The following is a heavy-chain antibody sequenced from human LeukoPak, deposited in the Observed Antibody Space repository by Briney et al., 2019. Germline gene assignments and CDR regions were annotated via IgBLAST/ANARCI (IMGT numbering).Heavy chain of an antibody. CDR3: AASWKWSHYFDY. CDR2: INHSGST. J-gene: IGHJ4*02. D-gene: IGHD2-15*01. V-gene: IGHV4-34*01. CDR1: GGSFSGYY. Sequence: SETLSLTCAVYGGSFSGYYWSWIRQPPGKGLEWIGEINHSGSTNYNPSLKSRVTISVDTPKNQFSLKLSSVTAADTAVYYCAASWKWSHYFDYWGQGTLVTVSS.